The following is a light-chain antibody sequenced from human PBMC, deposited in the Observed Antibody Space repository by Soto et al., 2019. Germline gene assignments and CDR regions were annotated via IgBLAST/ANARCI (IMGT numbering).Light chain of an antibody. CDR3: SSYAGSNNFVV. CDR1: MRDVGAYNL. CDR2: EVR. V-gene: IGLV2-14*01. J-gene: IGLJ2*01. Sequence: QSALTQPASVSGSPGQSITISCAGTMRDVGAYNLVSWYQQHPGRAPQLIIFEVRYRPSGISFRFSGSKSGNTASLTISGLQAEDEADYYCSSYAGSNNFVVFGGGTKLTVL.